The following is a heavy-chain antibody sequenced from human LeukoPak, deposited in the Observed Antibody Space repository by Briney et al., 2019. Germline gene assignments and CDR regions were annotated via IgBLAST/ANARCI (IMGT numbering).Heavy chain of an antibody. V-gene: IGHV3-30*03. CDR3: ARAPNTMIEASWYFDY. D-gene: IGHD3-22*01. CDR1: GFTFSSYG. Sequence: PGGSLRLSCAASGFTFSSYGMHWVRQAPGKGLEWVTVISYDGSNKYYADSVKGRFTISRDNSKNTLYPQMNSLRAEDTAVYYCARAPNTMIEASWYFDYWGQGTLVTVSS. CDR2: ISYDGSNK. J-gene: IGHJ4*02.